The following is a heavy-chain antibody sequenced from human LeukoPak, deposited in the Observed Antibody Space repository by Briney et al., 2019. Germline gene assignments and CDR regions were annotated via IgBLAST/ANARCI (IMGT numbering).Heavy chain of an antibody. D-gene: IGHD3-10*01. CDR2: IHYSGST. CDR3: ARVFDSGSQAYFYYMDV. CDR1: GGSIRSTNNY. J-gene: IGHJ6*03. Sequence: PSETLSLTCTVSGGSIRSTNNYWGWIRQPPGKGLEWIGGIHYSGSTYYYPSLKSRVTISVDTSKNQFSLKLSSVTAADTAVYYCARVFDSGSQAYFYYMDVWGKGTTVTISS. V-gene: IGHV4-39*07.